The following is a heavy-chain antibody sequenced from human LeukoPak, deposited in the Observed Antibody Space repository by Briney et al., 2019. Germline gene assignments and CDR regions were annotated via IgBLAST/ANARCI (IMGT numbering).Heavy chain of an antibody. Sequence: SETLSLTCAVSGGSISSGGYSWSWIRQPPGTGLEWIGYIYHSGSTYYNPSLKSRVTISVDRSKNQFSLKLSSVTAADTAVFSCASDSSYDSSLHYYCGEQSLVIVSS. CDR2: IYHSGST. CDR1: GGSISSGGYS. D-gene: IGHD3-22*01. CDR3: ASDSSYDSSLHYY. V-gene: IGHV4-30-2*01. J-gene: IGHJ4*02.